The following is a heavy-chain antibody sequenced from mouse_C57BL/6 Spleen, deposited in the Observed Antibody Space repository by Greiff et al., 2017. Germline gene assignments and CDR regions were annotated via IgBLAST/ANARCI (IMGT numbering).Heavy chain of an antibody. CDR3: ARYPIYYDYWYFDV. J-gene: IGHJ1*03. V-gene: IGHV1-64*01. CDR1: GYTFTSYW. CDR2: IHPNSGST. Sequence: QVQLQQPGAELVKPGASVKLSCKASGYTFTSYWMPWVKQRPGQGLEWIGMIHPNSGSTNYNEKFKSKATLTVDKSSSTAYMQLSSLTSEDSAVYYCARYPIYYDYWYFDVWGTGTTVTVSS. D-gene: IGHD2-4*01.